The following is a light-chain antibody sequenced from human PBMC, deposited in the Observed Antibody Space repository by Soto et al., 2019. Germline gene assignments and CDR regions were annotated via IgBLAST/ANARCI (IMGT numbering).Light chain of an antibody. Sequence: EIVLTQSPGTLSLSPGERATLSCRASQRVSSSYLAWYQQKPGQAPRLLIYGASARATGIPDRFSGSGSGKDFTLTISRLEPEDFAVYYCQQYGSSPLYTFGQGTKLEIK. CDR3: QQYGSSPLYT. J-gene: IGKJ2*01. CDR2: GAS. CDR1: QRVSSSY. V-gene: IGKV3-20*01.